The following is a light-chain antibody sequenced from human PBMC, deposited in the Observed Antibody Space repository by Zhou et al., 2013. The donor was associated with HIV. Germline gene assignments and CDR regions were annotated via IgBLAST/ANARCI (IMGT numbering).Light chain of an antibody. V-gene: IGKV3-15*01. J-gene: IGKJ2*01. CDR1: ESVSTN. CDR3: QQYDNWPPRYT. Sequence: ETVLTQSPATVSLSPGERATLSCRASESVSTNLAWYQQKPGQAPRLLMYGASTRATGIPARFSGSGAGTEFTLTIGSVQSEDFAVYYCQQYDNWPPRYTFGQGTKLEMK. CDR2: GAS.